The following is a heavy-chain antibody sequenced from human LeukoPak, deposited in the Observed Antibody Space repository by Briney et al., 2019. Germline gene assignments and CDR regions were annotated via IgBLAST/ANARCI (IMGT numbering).Heavy chain of an antibody. CDR2: ISSSSSYI. D-gene: IGHD4-17*01. J-gene: IGHJ4*02. V-gene: IGHV3-21*01. CDR1: GFTFSSYS. Sequence: PGGSLRLSCAASGFTFSSYSMNWVRQAPGKGLEWVSSISSSSSYIYYADSVKGRFTISRDNPKNSLYLQMSSLRAEDTAVYYCARVNGPYFDYWGQGTLVTVSS. CDR3: ARVNGPYFDY.